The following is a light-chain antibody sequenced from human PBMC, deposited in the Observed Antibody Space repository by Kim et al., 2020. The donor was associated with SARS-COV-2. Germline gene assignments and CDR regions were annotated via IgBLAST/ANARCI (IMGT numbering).Light chain of an antibody. CDR1: QGISNY. CDR2: DAS. V-gene: IGKV1-16*02. Sequence: ASRGARVTITVRASQGISNYLAWFRQKPGTAPESLIYDASTLYSGVPSKFSGSGSVTEFTLTISSLQPEDVGTYYCQQYNTYPLTFGGGTKVDIK. J-gene: IGKJ4*01. CDR3: QQYNTYPLT.